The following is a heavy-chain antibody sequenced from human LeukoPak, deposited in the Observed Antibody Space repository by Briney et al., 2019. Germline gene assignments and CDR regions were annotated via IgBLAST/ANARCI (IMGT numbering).Heavy chain of an antibody. CDR3: ARAHIVVVPAAIRSSWFDP. CDR2: VNHSGST. D-gene: IGHD2-2*02. CDR1: GGSFSGYS. Sequence: SETLSLTCAVYGGSFSGYSWTWIRQPPGKGLEWIGEVNHSGSTNYNPSLKSRVTISVDTSKNQFSLKLSSVTAADTAVYYCARAHIVVVPAAIRSSWFDPWGQGTLVTVSS. V-gene: IGHV4-34*01. J-gene: IGHJ5*02.